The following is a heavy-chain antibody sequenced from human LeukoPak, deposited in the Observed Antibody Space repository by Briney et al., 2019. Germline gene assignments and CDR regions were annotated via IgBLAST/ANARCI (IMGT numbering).Heavy chain of an antibody. CDR3: ARDKGSDGIDF. D-gene: IGHD1-26*01. J-gene: IGHJ4*02. Sequence: PGGSLRLSCAASGFTFSSYEMSWVRQAPGKGLQWISYIRSGGTTIYYADSVKGRFTISRDDAENSLYLQMNSLRAEDTAVYYCARDKGSDGIDFWGQGTLVTVSS. CDR2: IRSGGTTI. CDR1: GFTFSSYE. V-gene: IGHV3-48*03.